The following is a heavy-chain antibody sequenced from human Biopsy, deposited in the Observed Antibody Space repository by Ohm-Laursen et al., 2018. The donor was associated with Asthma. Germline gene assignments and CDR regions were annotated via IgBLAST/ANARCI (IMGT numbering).Heavy chain of an antibody. CDR1: GDSITSGGCC. V-gene: IGHV4-31*02. J-gene: IGHJ4*02. CDR3: ARIPRRSGSYFVDY. Sequence: TLSLTWTVSGDSITSGGCCWNWIRQHPGKGLEWIGYIHHSGTSYFNPSLKSRVSFSRDTSKNQFSLRLSSMTAADTAMYYCARIPRRSGSYFVDYWGQGTLVTVSS. D-gene: IGHD3-22*01. CDR2: IHHSGTS.